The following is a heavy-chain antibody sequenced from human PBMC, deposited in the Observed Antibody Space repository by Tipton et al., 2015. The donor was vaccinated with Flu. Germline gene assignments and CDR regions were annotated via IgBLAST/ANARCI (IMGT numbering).Heavy chain of an antibody. CDR1: GFTFSSCD. D-gene: IGHD5-18*01. V-gene: IGHV3-48*02. J-gene: IGHJ6*02. CDR3: ARRGNNHYYGMDV. CDR2: ISSSSSTI. Sequence: SLRLSCAASGFTFSSCDMNWVRQAPGKGLEWVSYISSSSSTIYYADSVQGRFTISRDNAKNSLYLQMNSLRDEDTAVYYCARRGNNHYYGMDVWGQGTTVTVSS.